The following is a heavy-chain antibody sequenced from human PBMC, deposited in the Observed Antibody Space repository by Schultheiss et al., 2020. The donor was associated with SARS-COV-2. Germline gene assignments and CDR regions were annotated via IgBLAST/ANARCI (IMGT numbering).Heavy chain of an antibody. V-gene: IGHV4-61*02. CDR1: GGSISSGSYY. D-gene: IGHD4-11*01. CDR3: ARKRRSNYVGWFDP. CDR2: IYTSGST. J-gene: IGHJ5*02. Sequence: SETLSLTCTVSGGSISSGSYYWSWIRQPAGKGLEWIGRIYTSGSTNYNPSLKSRVTISVDTSKNQFSLKLSSVTAADTAVYYCARKRRSNYVGWFDPWGQGTLVTVSS.